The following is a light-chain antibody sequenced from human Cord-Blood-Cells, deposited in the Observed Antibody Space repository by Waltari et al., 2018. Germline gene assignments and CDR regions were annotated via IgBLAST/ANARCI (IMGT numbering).Light chain of an antibody. Sequence: DIQMTQSPSSLSASVGDRVTITCRASQSISSYLNWYQQKPGKAPKLLIYAASSLQSGVPSRFSGRGSVTDFTLTISSLQPEDFATYYCQQSYSTPDSFGQGTKLEIK. V-gene: IGKV1-39*01. CDR2: AAS. J-gene: IGKJ2*03. CDR1: QSISSY. CDR3: QQSYSTPDS.